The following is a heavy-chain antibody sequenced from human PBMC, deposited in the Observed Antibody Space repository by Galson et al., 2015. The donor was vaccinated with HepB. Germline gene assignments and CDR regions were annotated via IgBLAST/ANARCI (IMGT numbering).Heavy chain of an antibody. Sequence: SLRLSCAASGFSFSNYGMNWVRQAPGKGLEWISFIRSDSTTTNYADSVKGRLTISRDNAGNLLYLQMNSLRAEDTAVYYCVTDLIAASSGTRTNYWGQGTPVTVSS. D-gene: IGHD6-6*01. J-gene: IGHJ4*02. CDR1: GFSFSNYG. CDR2: IRSDSTTT. CDR3: VTDLIAASSGTRTNY. V-gene: IGHV3-48*04.